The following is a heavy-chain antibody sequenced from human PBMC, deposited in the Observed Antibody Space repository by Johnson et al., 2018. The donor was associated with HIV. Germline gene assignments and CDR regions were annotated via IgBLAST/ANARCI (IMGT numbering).Heavy chain of an antibody. V-gene: IGHV3-66*01. J-gene: IGHJ3*02. D-gene: IGHD3-16*02. Sequence: VQLVESGGGLVQPGESLRLSCVASGFTVSGDYMSWVRQTPRKGLEWVALLYRDGTTYYADSVNGRFVISRDDSKNTLYLQMNSLGAGDTAVYYCARVDQRRCYYSDYVWGGYRFGAFDIWGQGTMVTVSS. CDR2: LYRDGTT. CDR3: ARVDQRRCYYSDYVWGGYRFGAFDI. CDR1: GFTVSGDY.